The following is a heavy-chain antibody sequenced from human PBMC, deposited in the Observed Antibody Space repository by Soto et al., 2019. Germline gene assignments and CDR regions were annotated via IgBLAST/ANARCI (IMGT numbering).Heavy chain of an antibody. CDR2: IDPSDSYT. Sequence: GESLKISCKGSGYSFTSYWISWVRQMPGKGLEWMGRIDPSDSYTNYSPSFQGHVTISADKSISTAYLQWSSLKASDTAMYYCARPSSTTVTTLSYYYYGMDVWGQGTTVTV. V-gene: IGHV5-10-1*01. CDR3: ARPSSTTVTTLSYYYYGMDV. CDR1: GYSFTSYW. D-gene: IGHD4-17*01. J-gene: IGHJ6*02.